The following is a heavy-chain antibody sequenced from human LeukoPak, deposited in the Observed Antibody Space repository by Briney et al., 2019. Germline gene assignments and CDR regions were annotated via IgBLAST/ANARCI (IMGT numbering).Heavy chain of an antibody. CDR2: IRGSGGST. CDR3: AKDIRLLWFGELQGNFDY. CDR1: GFTFSSYA. D-gene: IGHD3-10*01. Sequence: PGGSLRLSCEASGFTFSSYAMSWVRQAPGKGLEWVSAIRGSGGSTYYADSVKGRFTISRDNSKNKLYLQMNSLRAEDTAVYYCAKDIRLLWFGELQGNFDYWGQGTLVTVSS. J-gene: IGHJ4*02. V-gene: IGHV3-23*01.